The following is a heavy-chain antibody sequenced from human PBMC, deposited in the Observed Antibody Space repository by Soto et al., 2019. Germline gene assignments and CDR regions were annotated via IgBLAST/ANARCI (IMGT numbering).Heavy chain of an antibody. D-gene: IGHD6-6*01. CDR2: VHPGDSQT. V-gene: IGHV5-51*01. Sequence: SGESLKISCEAYGYRFSNYWIGWVRQMPGRGLEWMGIVHPGDSQTRYSPSFQGHVTISADKSIDTAYLQWSSLKASDTATYYCARPKYSTWTGAFDIWGQGTVVTVSS. J-gene: IGHJ3*02. CDR3: ARPKYSTWTGAFDI. CDR1: GYRFSNYW.